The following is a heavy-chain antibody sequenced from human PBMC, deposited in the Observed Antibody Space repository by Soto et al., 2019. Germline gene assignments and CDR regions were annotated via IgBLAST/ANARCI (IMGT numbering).Heavy chain of an antibody. CDR1: GFTFSSNA. V-gene: IGHV3-23*01. D-gene: IGHD1-1*01. CDR2: ISASGDKT. Sequence: DVQLLESGGGLVQPGGSLRLSCAASGFTFSSNAMSWVRQAPGKGLEWVSGISASGDKTYYADSVKDRFTISRDNSKDNLYLQMNSLRAEDTALYYCAKDRITTARNFDYWGQGTLVTGSS. J-gene: IGHJ4*02. CDR3: AKDRITTARNFDY.